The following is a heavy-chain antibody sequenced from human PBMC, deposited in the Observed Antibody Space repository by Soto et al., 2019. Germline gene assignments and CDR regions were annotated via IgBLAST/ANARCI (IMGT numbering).Heavy chain of an antibody. Sequence: EDPLVESGGGLVKPGGSLRLSCAASGLTFRNAWMSWVRQAPGKGLEWVGRIKTNTDGGTTDYAAPVKDRFTISRDDSKNTLFLQMHSLKPEDTAVYYCTTVVGNLPGRYRGYPYYYLDVWGNGTTVTGSS. CDR2: IKTNTDGGTT. V-gene: IGHV3-15*01. CDR3: TTVVGNLPGRYRGYPYYYLDV. CDR1: GLTFRNAW. D-gene: IGHD3-16*02. J-gene: IGHJ6*03.